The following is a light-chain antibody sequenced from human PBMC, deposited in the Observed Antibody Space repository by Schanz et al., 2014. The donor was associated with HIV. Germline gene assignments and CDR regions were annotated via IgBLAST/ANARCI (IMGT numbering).Light chain of an antibody. Sequence: EIVLTQSPGTLSLSPGERATLSCRASQSVSDNYLAWYQQRPGQAPRLLIYGASSRATGIPDRFSGSGSGTDFILTISRLEPEDFAVYYCQQYGTSLITFGQGTRLEI. CDR1: QSVSDNY. CDR3: QQYGTSLIT. V-gene: IGKV3-20*01. CDR2: GAS. J-gene: IGKJ5*01.